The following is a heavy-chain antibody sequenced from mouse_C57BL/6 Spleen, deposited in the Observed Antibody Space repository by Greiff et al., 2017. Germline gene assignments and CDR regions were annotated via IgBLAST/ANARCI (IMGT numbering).Heavy chain of an antibody. D-gene: IGHD1-1*01. J-gene: IGHJ2*01. V-gene: IGHV1-55*01. Sequence: VQLQQPGAELVKPGASVKMSCKASGYTFTSYWITWVKQRPGQGLEWIGDIYPGSGSTNYNEKFKSKATLTVDTSSSTAYMQLSSLTSEDSAVYYCARNGEIITTVVTPYFDYWGQGTTLTVSS. CDR1: GYTFTSYW. CDR2: IYPGSGST. CDR3: ARNGEIITTVVTPYFDY.